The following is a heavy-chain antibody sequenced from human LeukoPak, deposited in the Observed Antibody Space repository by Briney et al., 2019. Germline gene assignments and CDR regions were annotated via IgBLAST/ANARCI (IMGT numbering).Heavy chain of an antibody. CDR1: GFTFSSYW. CDR3: ARGGFAQISTRRRFDP. J-gene: IGHJ5*02. D-gene: IGHD5-12*01. CDR2: INSDGSST. V-gene: IGHV3-74*01. Sequence: GGSLRLSCAASGFTFSSYWMHWVRQAPGKGLVWVSRINSDGSSTSYADSVKGRFTISRDNAKNSLYLQMNSLRAEDTAVYYCARGGFAQISTRRRFDPWGQGTLVTVSS.